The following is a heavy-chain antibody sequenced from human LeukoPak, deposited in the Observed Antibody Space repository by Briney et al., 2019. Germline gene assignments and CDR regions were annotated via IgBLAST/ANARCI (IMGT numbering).Heavy chain of an antibody. CDR3: ARGRPDYDAFDI. Sequence: SETLSLTCIVSGGSISSYYWSWIRQPAGKGLEWIGRIYTSGSTNYNPSLKSRVTMSVDTSKNQFSLKLSSVTAADTAVYYCARGRPDYDAFDIWGQGTMVTVSS. CDR1: GGSISSYY. D-gene: IGHD6-6*01. V-gene: IGHV4-4*07. CDR2: IYTSGST. J-gene: IGHJ3*02.